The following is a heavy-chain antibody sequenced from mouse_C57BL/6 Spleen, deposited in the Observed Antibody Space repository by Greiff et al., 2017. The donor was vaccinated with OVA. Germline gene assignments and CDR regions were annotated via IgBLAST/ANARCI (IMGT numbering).Heavy chain of an antibody. J-gene: IGHJ2*01. V-gene: IGHV1-64*01. Sequence: QVQLQQPGAELVKPGASVKLSCKASGYTFTSYWMHWVKQRPGQGLEWIGMIHPNSGSTNYNEKFKSKATLTVDKSSSTAYMQLSSLTSEDSAVYYCARAEPSTTVVGYFHNWGQGTTLTVSS. CDR1: GYTFTSYW. D-gene: IGHD1-1*01. CDR3: ARAEPSTTVVGYFHN. CDR2: IHPNSGST.